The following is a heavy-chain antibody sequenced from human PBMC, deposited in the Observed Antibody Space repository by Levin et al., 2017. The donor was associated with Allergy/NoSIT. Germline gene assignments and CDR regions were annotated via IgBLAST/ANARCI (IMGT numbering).Heavy chain of an antibody. Sequence: ASVKVSCKASGGTFSSYAISWVRQAPGQGLEWMGRIIPILGIANYAQKFQGRVTITADKSTSTAYMELSSLRSEDTAVYYCARDDPVGYYFDYWGQGTLVTVSS. CDR2: IIPILGIA. CDR1: GGTFSSYA. CDR3: ARDDPVGYYFDY. V-gene: IGHV1-69*04. J-gene: IGHJ4*02.